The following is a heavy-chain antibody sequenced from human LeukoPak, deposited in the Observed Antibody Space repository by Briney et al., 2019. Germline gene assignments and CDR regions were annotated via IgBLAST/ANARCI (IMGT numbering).Heavy chain of an antibody. CDR2: ISSSSRYI. CDR3: ARQGLLWFGEPLDY. CDR1: GFTFSSYS. J-gene: IGHJ4*02. D-gene: IGHD3-10*01. Sequence: PGGSLRLSCAASGFTFSSYSMNWVRQAPGKGLEWVSSISSSSRYIYYADSVKGRFTISRDNAQNSLYLQMNSLRAEDTAVYYCARQGLLWFGEPLDYWGQGTLVTVSS. V-gene: IGHV3-21*01.